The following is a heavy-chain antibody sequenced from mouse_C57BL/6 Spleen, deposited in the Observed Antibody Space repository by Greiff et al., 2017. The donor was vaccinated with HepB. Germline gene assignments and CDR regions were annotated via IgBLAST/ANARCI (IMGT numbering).Heavy chain of an antibody. V-gene: IGHV5-4*01. CDR2: ISDGGSYT. D-gene: IGHD5-1*01. Sequence: EVMLVESGGGLVKPGGSLKLSCAASGFTFSSYAMSWVRQTPEKRLEWVATISDGGSYTYYPDNVKGRFTISRDNAKNNLYLQMSHLKSEDTAMYYCARDSAYPENYYAMDYWGQGTSVTVSS. CDR1: GFTFSSYA. CDR3: ARDSAYPENYYAMDY. J-gene: IGHJ4*01.